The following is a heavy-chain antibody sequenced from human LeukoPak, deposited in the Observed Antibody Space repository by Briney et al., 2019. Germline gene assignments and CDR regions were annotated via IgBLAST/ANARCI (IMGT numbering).Heavy chain of an antibody. V-gene: IGHV4-39*07. CDR1: GGSISSSSYY. D-gene: IGHD2-21*02. CDR3: ASGDCGGDCLEAFDI. CDR2: IYYSGST. Sequence: PSETLSLTCTVSGGSISSSSYYWGWIRQPPGKGLEWIGSIYYSGSTYYNPSLKSRVTISVDTSKNQFSLKLSSVTAADTAVYYCASGDCGGDCLEAFDIWGQGTMVTVSS. J-gene: IGHJ3*02.